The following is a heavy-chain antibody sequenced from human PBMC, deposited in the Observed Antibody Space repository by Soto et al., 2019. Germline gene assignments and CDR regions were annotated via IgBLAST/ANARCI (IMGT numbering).Heavy chain of an antibody. V-gene: IGHV3-64*01. Sequence: EVQLVESGGGLVQPGGALRLSCSASGFPFSSFSMHWVRPAPGKGLEYVSAIKSNGGSTYYANSVKGRFTISRDNSKNTLYLQMGSLRAEDMAVYYCARQWLDSYYFDYWGQGTLVTVSS. CDR1: GFPFSSFS. CDR2: IKSNGGST. D-gene: IGHD6-19*01. CDR3: ARQWLDSYYFDY. J-gene: IGHJ4*02.